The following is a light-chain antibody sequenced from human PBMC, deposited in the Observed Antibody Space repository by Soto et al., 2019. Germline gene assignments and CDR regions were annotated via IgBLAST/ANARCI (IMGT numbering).Light chain of an antibody. J-gene: IGKJ3*01. CDR2: AAF. CDR1: QSISTY. Sequence: DIQMTQSPSSLSASVGDRVTITCRASQSISTYLNWYQQKPGKAPNLLIYAAFSLQTGVPSRFSGSGSGTDVTLTISSLQPEDFATYFCQQSYSTPRFTFGPGTKVEIK. V-gene: IGKV1-39*01. CDR3: QQSYSTPRFT.